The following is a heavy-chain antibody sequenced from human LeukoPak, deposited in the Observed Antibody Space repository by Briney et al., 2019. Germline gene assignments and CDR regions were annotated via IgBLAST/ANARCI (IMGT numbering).Heavy chain of an antibody. CDR3: ARGRQQQLVRADFDY. D-gene: IGHD6-13*01. Sequence: SSETLSLTCTVSGGSISSYYWSWIRQPAGKGLEWIGRIYTSGSTNYNPSLKSRVTISVDTSKNQFSLKLSSVTAADTAAYYCARGRQQQLVRADFDYWGQGTLVTVSS. J-gene: IGHJ4*02. CDR1: GGSISSYY. V-gene: IGHV4-4*07. CDR2: IYTSGST.